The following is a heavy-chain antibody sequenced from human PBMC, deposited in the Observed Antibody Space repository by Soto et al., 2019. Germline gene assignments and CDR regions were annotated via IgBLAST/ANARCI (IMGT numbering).Heavy chain of an antibody. J-gene: IGHJ5*02. V-gene: IGHV3-23*01. CDR3: TKGDSSGYFDPSAGYSTPDH. CDR2: ITTSDDIT. D-gene: IGHD2-15*01. CDR1: GFIFKDFA. Sequence: EVQLFESGGGLVEPGESLRLSCAASGFIFKDFAMSWVRQAPGKGLEWVSTITTSDDITNFADSVRGRFTISRDNSANTLFLQMSSLRGDDTATYYCTKGDSSGYFDPSAGYSTPDHWGQGTLVTVSS.